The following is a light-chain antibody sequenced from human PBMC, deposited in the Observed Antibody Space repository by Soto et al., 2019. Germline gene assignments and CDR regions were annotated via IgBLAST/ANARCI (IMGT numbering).Light chain of an antibody. J-gene: IGKJ1*01. CDR2: GAS. Sequence: EIVLTQSPGTLSLSPGERATLSCRASQRVSSHSLAWYQQKPGQAPRTLIYGASSRATGIPDRFSASGSGTDFTLTISRLEPEXFAVYYCHHYPRSSWTFGQGTKVEVK. V-gene: IGKV3-20*01. CDR3: HHYPRSSWT. CDR1: QRVSSHS.